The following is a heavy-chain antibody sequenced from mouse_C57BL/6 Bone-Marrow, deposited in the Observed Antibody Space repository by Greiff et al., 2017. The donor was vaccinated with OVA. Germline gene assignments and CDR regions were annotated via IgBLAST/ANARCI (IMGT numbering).Heavy chain of an antibody. CDR1: GFTFSDYY. Sequence: EVKLMESGGGLVQPGGSLKLSCAASGFTFSDYYMYWVRQTPEQRLEWVAYISNGGGSTYYPDTVKGRFTISRDNAKNTLYLQMSRLKSEDTAMYYCARRRAMDYWGQGTSVTVSS. J-gene: IGHJ4*01. CDR2: ISNGGGST. V-gene: IGHV5-12*01. CDR3: ARRRAMDY.